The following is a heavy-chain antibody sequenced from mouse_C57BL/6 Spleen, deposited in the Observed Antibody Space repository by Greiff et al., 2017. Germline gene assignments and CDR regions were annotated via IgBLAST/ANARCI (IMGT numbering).Heavy chain of an antibody. J-gene: IGHJ2*01. D-gene: IGHD2-10*01. CDR1: GFTFTDYY. V-gene: IGHV7-3*01. CDR3: ARSTYYGNLDY. Sequence: EVKLVESGGGLVQPGGSLSLSCAASGFTFTDYYMSWVRQPPGKALEWLGFIRNKANGYTTEYSASVKGRFTISRDNSQSILYLQMKALRAEDSATYYCARSTYYGNLDYWGQGTTLTVSS. CDR2: IRNKANGYTT.